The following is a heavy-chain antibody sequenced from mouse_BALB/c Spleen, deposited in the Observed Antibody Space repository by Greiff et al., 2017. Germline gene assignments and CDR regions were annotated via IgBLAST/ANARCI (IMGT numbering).Heavy chain of an antibody. V-gene: IGHV1-14*01. CDR3: ARRGLYDGYYGGGFAY. J-gene: IGHJ3*01. Sequence: EVQRVESGPELVKPGASVKMSCKASGYTFTSYVMHWVKQKPGQGLEWIGYINPYNDGTKYNEKFKGKATLTSDKSSSTAYMELSSLTSEDSAVYYGARRGLYDGYYGGGFAYWGQGTLVTVSA. CDR1: GYTFTSYV. D-gene: IGHD2-3*01. CDR2: INPYNDGT.